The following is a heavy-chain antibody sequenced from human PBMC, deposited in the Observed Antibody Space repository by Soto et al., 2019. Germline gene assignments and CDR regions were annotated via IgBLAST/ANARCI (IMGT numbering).Heavy chain of an antibody. Sequence: SETLSLTCAVSGGSISSSNWWSWVRQPPGKGLEWIGEIYHSGSTNYNPSLKSRVTISVDTSKNQFSLKLSSVTAADTAVYYCASIWFGEPLYYYYGMDVWGQGTTVTVSS. V-gene: IGHV4-4*02. CDR1: GGSISSSNW. J-gene: IGHJ6*02. CDR3: ASIWFGEPLYYYYGMDV. D-gene: IGHD3-10*01. CDR2: IYHSGST.